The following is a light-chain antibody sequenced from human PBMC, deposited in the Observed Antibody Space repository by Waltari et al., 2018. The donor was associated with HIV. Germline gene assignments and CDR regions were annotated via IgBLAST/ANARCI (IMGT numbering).Light chain of an antibody. CDR1: SSNIGAGYD. V-gene: IGLV1-40*01. CDR2: GNS. J-gene: IGLJ3*02. Sequence: QPPSVSGAPGQRVTISCTGSSSNIGAGYDVHWYQQLPGTAPKLLIYGNSNRPSGVPDRFSGSKSGTSASLAITGLQVEDEADYYCQSYDSSLSGWVFGGGTKLTVL. CDR3: QSYDSSLSGWV.